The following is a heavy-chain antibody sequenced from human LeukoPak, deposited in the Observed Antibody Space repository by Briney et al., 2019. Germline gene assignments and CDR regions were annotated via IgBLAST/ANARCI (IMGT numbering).Heavy chain of an antibody. CDR3: ARDGGQQWLWWFVP. CDR1: GGSISSYY. V-gene: IGHV4-4*07. J-gene: IGHJ5*02. D-gene: IGHD6-19*01. Sequence: PSETLSVTWTGSGGSISSYYWSWIRQPAGKGLEWIGRIYTSGRTNYNPSLKSRVTMSVDTSKNQCSLKLSSVTAAGTAVYYCARDGGQQWLWWFVPWGQGTLVTVSS. CDR2: IYTSGRT.